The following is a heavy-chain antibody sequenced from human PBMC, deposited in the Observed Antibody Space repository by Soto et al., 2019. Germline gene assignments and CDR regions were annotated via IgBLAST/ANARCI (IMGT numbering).Heavy chain of an antibody. CDR3: ARSSGWYFDI. CDR1: GFTFSSYW. D-gene: IGHD6-19*01. V-gene: IGHV3-7*02. CDR2: IKQDGSEK. Sequence: GGSLRLSCAASGFTFSSYWISWVRQAPGKGLEWVANIKQDGSEKYYVDSVKGRFTISRDNAKNSLYQQMNSLRAEDTAVYYCARSSGWYFDIWGQGTMVTVSS. J-gene: IGHJ3*02.